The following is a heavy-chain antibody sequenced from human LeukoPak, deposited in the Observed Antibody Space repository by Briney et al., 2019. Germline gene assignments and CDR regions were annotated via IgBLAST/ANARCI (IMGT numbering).Heavy chain of an antibody. CDR3: ARAVTGGDY. CDR2: INTYNGST. D-gene: IGHD6-19*01. J-gene: IGHJ4*02. CDR1: GYSFTSRG. V-gene: IGHV1-18*01. Sequence: ASVKVSCKASGYSFTSRGINWVRQAPGQGLEWMGYINTYNGSTNYEQKFQGRVTMTTDTSTSTIYMELRSLRSDDTAVYYCARAVTGGDYWGQGTLVTVSS.